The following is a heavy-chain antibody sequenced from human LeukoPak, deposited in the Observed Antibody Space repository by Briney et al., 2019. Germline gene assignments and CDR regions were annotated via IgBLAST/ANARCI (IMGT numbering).Heavy chain of an antibody. D-gene: IGHD5-18*01. CDR3: ARDAGWSAAMVTFWFDP. CDR2: INAGNGNT. Sequence: ASVKASCKASGYTFTSYAMHWVRQAPGQRLEWMGWINAGNGNTKYSQKFQGRVTITRDTSASTAYMELSSLRSEDTAVYYCARDAGWSAAMVTFWFDPWGQGTLVTVSS. J-gene: IGHJ5*02. V-gene: IGHV1-3*01. CDR1: GYTFTSYA.